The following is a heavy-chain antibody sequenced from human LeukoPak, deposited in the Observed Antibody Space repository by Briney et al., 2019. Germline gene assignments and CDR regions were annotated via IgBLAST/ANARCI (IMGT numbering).Heavy chain of an antibody. Sequence: GGSLRLSCAASGFTFSSYTMSWVREAPGKGLEWVSSISSSINYIYHADSVKGRFTISRDDAQNSVYLQMNSLKDEDTAVYYCARSRTSSPYDKNLNFWGQGTLVSVSS. V-gene: IGHV3-21*01. D-gene: IGHD1-14*01. CDR3: ARSRTSSPYDKNLNF. CDR2: ISSSINYI. J-gene: IGHJ4*02. CDR1: GFTFSSYT.